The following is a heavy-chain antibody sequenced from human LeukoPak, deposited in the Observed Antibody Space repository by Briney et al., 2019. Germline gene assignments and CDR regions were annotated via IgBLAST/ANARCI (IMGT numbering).Heavy chain of an antibody. D-gene: IGHD4-17*01. Sequence: GGSLRLSCAASGFTFSIYAMSWVRQAPGKGLKWVSVIRGNSGSTYYADSVKGRFTISRDNSKNTLYLQMNSLRAEDTAIYYCAKDLYGDYGGIDYSGQGTLATVSS. J-gene: IGHJ4*02. CDR2: IRGNSGST. V-gene: IGHV3-23*01. CDR1: GFTFSIYA. CDR3: AKDLYGDYGGIDY.